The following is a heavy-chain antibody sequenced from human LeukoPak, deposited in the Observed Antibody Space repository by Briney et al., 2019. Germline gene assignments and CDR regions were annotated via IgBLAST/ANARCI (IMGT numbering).Heavy chain of an antibody. V-gene: IGHV3-23*01. Sequence: GGSLRLSCAASGFTFSSYAMSWVRQAPGKGLEWVSAISGSGGSTYYADSVKGRFTISRDNSKNTLYLQMNSLRAEDTAVYYCARVKDYGGNPFDYWGQGTLVTVSS. D-gene: IGHD4-23*01. CDR3: ARVKDYGGNPFDY. CDR1: GFTFSSYA. CDR2: ISGSGGST. J-gene: IGHJ4*02.